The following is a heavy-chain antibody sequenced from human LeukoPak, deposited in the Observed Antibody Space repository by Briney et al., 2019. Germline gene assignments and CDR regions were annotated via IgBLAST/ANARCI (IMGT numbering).Heavy chain of an antibody. J-gene: IGHJ5*02. V-gene: IGHV4-4*07. CDR1: GGSISSYF. CDR2: IYTSGST. CDR3: ARHGTSGTNLNWFDP. D-gene: IGHD1-1*01. Sequence: KPSETLSLTCTVSGGSISSYFWSWIRQPAGKGLEWIGHIYTSGSTNYNPSLKSRVTISVDTSKNQFSLKLSSVTAADTAVYYCARHGTSGTNLNWFDPWGQGTLVTVSS.